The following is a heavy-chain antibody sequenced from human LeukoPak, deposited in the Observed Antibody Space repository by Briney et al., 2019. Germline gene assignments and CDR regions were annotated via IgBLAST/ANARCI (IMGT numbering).Heavy chain of an antibody. CDR3: ALLWFGELSVDY. J-gene: IGHJ4*02. Sequence: GGSLRLSCAASGFTFSSYGMHWVRQAPGKGLEWVAFIRYEGSNKYYADSVKGRFTISRDNSKNTLYLQMNSLRAEDTAVYYCALLWFGELSVDYWGQGTLVTVSS. CDR1: GFTFSSYG. D-gene: IGHD3-10*01. V-gene: IGHV3-30*02. CDR2: IRYEGSNK.